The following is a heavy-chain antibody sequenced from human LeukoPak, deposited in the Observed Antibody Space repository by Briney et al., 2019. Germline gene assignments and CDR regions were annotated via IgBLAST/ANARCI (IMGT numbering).Heavy chain of an antibody. CDR1: GFTFSDYN. D-gene: IGHD5-12*01. Sequence: GGSLRLSCAASGFTFSDYNMRWLRQAPGKGLEWVSSISRSGSTKYYADSVKGRFTISRDNAKNSLFLQMNSLRAEDTAVYYCGRVKEASAFDIWGQGTMVTVAS. V-gene: IGHV3-11*04. CDR3: GRVKEASAFDI. CDR2: ISRSGSTK. J-gene: IGHJ3*02.